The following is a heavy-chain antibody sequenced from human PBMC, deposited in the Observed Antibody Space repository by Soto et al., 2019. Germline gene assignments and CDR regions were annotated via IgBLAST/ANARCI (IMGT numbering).Heavy chain of an antibody. CDR3: EREGYSSSWDY. CDR2: IIPIFGTA. D-gene: IGHD6-13*01. CDR1: GGTFSRYA. J-gene: IGHJ4*02. Sequence: QVQLVQSGAEVKKPGSSVKVSCKASGGTFSRYAISWVRQAPGQGLEWMVGIIPIFGTANYAQKFQGRVTITADESTSTAYMELSSLRSEDTAVYYCEREGYSSSWDYWGQGTLVTVSS. V-gene: IGHV1-69*01.